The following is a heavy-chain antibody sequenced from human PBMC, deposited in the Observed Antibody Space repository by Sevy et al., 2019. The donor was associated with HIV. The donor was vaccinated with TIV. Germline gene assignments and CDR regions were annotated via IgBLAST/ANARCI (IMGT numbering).Heavy chain of an antibody. D-gene: IGHD2-15*01. V-gene: IGHV4-39*01. CDR3: ARQNIVVVVAATYNWFDP. CDR2: IYYSGST. J-gene: IGHJ5*02. Sequence: SETLSLTCTVSGGSISSSSYYWGWIRQPPGKGLEWIGSIYYSGSTYYNPSLKSRVTISVDTSKNQFSLKLSSVTAADTAVDYCARQNIVVVVAATYNWFDPWGQGTLVTVSS. CDR1: GGSISSSSYY.